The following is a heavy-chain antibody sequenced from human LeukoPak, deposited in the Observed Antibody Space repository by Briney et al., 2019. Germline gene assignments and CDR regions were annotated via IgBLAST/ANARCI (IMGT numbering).Heavy chain of an antibody. J-gene: IGHJ5*02. Sequence: ASVKVSCKASGYTFTGYYMQWVRQAPEQGLEWMGWINPNSGGTSYAQKFQGRVTMTRDTSISTAYMELSRLRSDDTAVYYCASDRYASGSYNWFDPWGQGTLVTVSS. D-gene: IGHD3-10*01. CDR3: ASDRYASGSYNWFDP. CDR1: GYTFTGYY. CDR2: INPNSGGT. V-gene: IGHV1-2*02.